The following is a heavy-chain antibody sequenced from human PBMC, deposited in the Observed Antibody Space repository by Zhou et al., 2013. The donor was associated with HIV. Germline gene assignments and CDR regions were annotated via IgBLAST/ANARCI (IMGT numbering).Heavy chain of an antibody. J-gene: IGHJ4*02. Sequence: QVQLVQSGAEVKKPGSSVKVSCKASGGSFSSYGISWMRQAPGQGLEWMGRIIPIFATANYEQKFQGRVTISADEITGAGYMELSSLRSEDTAVYYCARSPPMGGSGSYIFDYWGQGTLVTVSS. D-gene: IGHD3-10*01. CDR2: IIPIFATA. CDR3: ARSPPMGGSGSYIFDY. CDR1: GGSFSSYG. V-gene: IGHV1-69*13.